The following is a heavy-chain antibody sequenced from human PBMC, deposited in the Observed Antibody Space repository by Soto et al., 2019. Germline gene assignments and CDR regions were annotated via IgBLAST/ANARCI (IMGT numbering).Heavy chain of an antibody. CDR3: ARRGVIGWFFDY. V-gene: IGHV4-39*01. J-gene: IGHJ4*02. D-gene: IGHD3-16*02. CDR1: GGSIAGSSYY. Sequence: QLQLQESGPGLVKPSETLSLTCTVSGGSIAGSSYYWGWIRQTPGKGLEWIGTIYYGGGSYYNPSLESRVTISVDASKNQFSLKLNSLTAADAAVYYCARRGVIGWFFDYWGQGTLVTVSS. CDR2: IYYGGGS.